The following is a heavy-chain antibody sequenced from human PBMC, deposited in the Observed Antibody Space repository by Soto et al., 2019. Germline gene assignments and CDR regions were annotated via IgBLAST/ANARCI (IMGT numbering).Heavy chain of an antibody. V-gene: IGHV4-39*01. CDR2: IYYSGSN. D-gene: IGHD3-3*01. Sequence: SDTQSLPCTVSGGSISSSSYYWGWVCQPPGNGLEWIGSIYYSGSNYYNSSLKSRVTISLDTSKTPFSLKLSSVTAADTAVYYCARHVGDYDFWGGYYGGWFDPWGQGTLVTVSS. CDR1: GGSISSSSYY. CDR3: ARHVGDYDFWGGYYGGWFDP. J-gene: IGHJ5*02.